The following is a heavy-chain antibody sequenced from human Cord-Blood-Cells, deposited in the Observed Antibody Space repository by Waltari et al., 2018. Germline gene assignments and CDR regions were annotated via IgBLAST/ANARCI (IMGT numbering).Heavy chain of an antibody. CDR3: ASSSAGEVRYGY. J-gene: IGHJ4*02. CDR1: GYTFTGYY. Sequence: QVQLVQSGPELKKPGASVKVPCQASGYTFTGYYMHWVRQAPGQGLEWMGWINPNSGGTNYAQKFQGRVTMTRDTSISTAYMELSRLRSDDTAVYYCASSSAGEVRYGYWGQGTLVTVSS. V-gene: IGHV1-2*02. D-gene: IGHD3-10*01. CDR2: INPNSGGT.